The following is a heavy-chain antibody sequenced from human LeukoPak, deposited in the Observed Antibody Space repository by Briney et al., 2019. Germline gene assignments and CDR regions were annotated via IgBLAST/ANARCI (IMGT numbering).Heavy chain of an antibody. CDR1: GGSFSGYY. Sequence: SETLSLTCAVYGGSFSGYYWSWIRQPPGKGLEWIGEINHSGSTNYNPSLKSRVTISVDTSKNQFSLKLSSVTAADTAVYYCARDYYNYYDSSGPDAFDIWGQGTMVTVSS. CDR2: INHSGST. CDR3: ARDYYNYYDSSGPDAFDI. J-gene: IGHJ3*02. D-gene: IGHD3-22*01. V-gene: IGHV4-34*01.